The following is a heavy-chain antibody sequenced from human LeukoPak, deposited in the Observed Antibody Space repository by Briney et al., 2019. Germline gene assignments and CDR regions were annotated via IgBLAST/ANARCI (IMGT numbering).Heavy chain of an antibody. V-gene: IGHV4-39*01. CDR1: GGSISSSSHY. D-gene: IGHD3-10*01. Sequence: SETLSLTCTVSGGSISSSSHYWAWIRQPPGKGLEWLATISESGTTYYNPSLNSRVTISVDTSKSQFSLKLGSVTAADTAVFYCARYSGSYFDYWGQGTLVTVSS. CDR2: ISESGTT. J-gene: IGHJ4*02. CDR3: ARYSGSYFDY.